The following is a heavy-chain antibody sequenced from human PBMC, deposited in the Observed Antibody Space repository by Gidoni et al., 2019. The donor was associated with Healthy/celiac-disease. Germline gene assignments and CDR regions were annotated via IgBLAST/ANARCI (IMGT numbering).Heavy chain of an antibody. Sequence: EVQLVESGGGLVKPGGSLRLSCAASGFTFSNAWMRWVRQAPGKGLEWVGRIKSKTDGGTTDYAAPVKGRFTISRDDSKNTLYLQMNSLKTEDTAVYYCSREGYYYDFWSGYELTPFDYWGQGTLVTVSS. D-gene: IGHD3-3*01. CDR1: GFTFSNAW. J-gene: IGHJ4*02. CDR2: IKSKTDGGTT. CDR3: SREGYYYDFWSGYELTPFDY. V-gene: IGHV3-15*01.